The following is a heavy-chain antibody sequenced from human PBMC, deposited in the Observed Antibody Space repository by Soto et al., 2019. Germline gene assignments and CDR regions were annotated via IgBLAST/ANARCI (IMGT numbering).Heavy chain of an antibody. J-gene: IGHJ4*02. CDR3: ARGYYESSGYSISHLAY. CDR2: IIPIFGTA. Sequence: KISCKGSGYSFTNYWIGWVRQAPGQGLEWMGGIIPIFGTANYAQKFQGRVTITADESTSTAYMELSSLRSEDTAVYYCARGYYESSGYSISHLAYRGQGTFVPGSS. D-gene: IGHD3-22*01. CDR1: GYSFTNYW. V-gene: IGHV1-69*01.